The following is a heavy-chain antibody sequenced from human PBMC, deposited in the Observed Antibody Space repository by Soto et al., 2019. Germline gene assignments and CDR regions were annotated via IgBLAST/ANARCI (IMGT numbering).Heavy chain of an antibody. CDR2: IYNGGST. J-gene: IGHJ4*02. Sequence: QLQLQEAGPGLVKPSQTLSLTCTVSGGSISTVNYWWSSIRQSPDMGLEWIGHIYNGGSTYNNPSLKSRVTMSGDTGKDQLSLTLSSVSAADTADYYCARGPSGDNVDSWGQGSPVTISS. V-gene: IGHV4-30-4*01. D-gene: IGHD2-21*02. CDR3: ARGPSGDNVDS. CDR1: GGSISTVNYW.